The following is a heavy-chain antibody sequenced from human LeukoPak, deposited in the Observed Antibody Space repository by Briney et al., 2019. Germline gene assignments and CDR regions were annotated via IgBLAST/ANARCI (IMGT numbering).Heavy chain of an antibody. Sequence: ASVTVSCKASGYTFTGYYIHWVRQAPGQGLEWMGWIYPYSGDTNYAQNFQGRVTMTRDTSISTAYMELSRLRSDDTAVYYCARDLFGVAYYFDYWGQGTLVTVSS. CDR3: ARDLFGVAYYFDY. D-gene: IGHD3-3*01. V-gene: IGHV1-2*02. CDR1: GYTFTGYY. CDR2: IYPYSGDT. J-gene: IGHJ4*02.